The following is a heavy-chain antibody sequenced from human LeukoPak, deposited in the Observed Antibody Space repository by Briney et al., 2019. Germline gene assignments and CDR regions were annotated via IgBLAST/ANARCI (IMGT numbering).Heavy chain of an antibody. Sequence: GGSLRLSCAASGITFSSYAMSWVRQAPGKGLEWVSAISGSGGSTYYADSVKGRFTISRDNSKNTLYLQMNSLSAEDTAVHYCAKDGDRGAYCSGGSCYPYYYYYMDVWGKGTTVTISS. CDR1: GITFSSYA. CDR3: AKDGDRGAYCSGGSCYPYYYYYMDV. CDR2: ISGSGGST. J-gene: IGHJ6*03. V-gene: IGHV3-23*01. D-gene: IGHD2-15*01.